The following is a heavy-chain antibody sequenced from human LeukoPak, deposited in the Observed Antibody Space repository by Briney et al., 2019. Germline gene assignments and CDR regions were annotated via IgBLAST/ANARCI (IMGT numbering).Heavy chain of an antibody. CDR1: EFTFSSYS. D-gene: IGHD6-13*01. J-gene: IGHJ6*03. CDR3: ARGIAAAGTQAFYYYYYYMDV. Sequence: GGSLRLSCAASEFTFSSYSMNWVRQAPGKGLEGVSSISSTRSYIYYADSVKGRFTISRDNAKNSLYLQMNSLRGEDTAVYYCARGIAAAGTQAFYYYYYYMDVWGKGTTVTVSS. V-gene: IGHV3-21*01. CDR2: ISSTRSYI.